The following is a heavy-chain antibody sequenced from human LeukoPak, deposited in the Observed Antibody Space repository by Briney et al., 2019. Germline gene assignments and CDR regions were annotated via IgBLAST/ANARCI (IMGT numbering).Heavy chain of an antibody. Sequence: GASVKVSCKASGYTFTSYAMNWVRQAPGQGLEWMGWINTNTGNPTYAQGFTERFVFSWDTSVNTAYLQINSLKPEDTAVYFCARDTYCSGGRCYSRVGYWGQGTVVTVSS. V-gene: IGHV7-4-1*02. CDR1: GYTFTSYA. J-gene: IGHJ4*02. CDR2: INTNTGNP. CDR3: ARDTYCSGGRCYSRVGY. D-gene: IGHD2-15*01.